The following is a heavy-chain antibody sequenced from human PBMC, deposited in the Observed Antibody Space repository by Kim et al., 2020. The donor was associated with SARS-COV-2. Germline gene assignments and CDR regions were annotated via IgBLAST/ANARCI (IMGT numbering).Heavy chain of an antibody. J-gene: IGHJ4*02. CDR3: ARHAASGAY. D-gene: IGHD3-10*01. Sequence: SDTRYSPSFQGQVTISADKSISTAYLQWSSLKASDTAMYYCARHAASGAYWGQGTLVTVSS. CDR2: SDT. V-gene: IGHV5-51*01.